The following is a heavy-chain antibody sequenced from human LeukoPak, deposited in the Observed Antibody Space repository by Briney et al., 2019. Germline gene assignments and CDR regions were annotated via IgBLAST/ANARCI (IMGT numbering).Heavy chain of an antibody. J-gene: IGHJ3*02. D-gene: IGHD3-10*01. CDR3: AREVNYYGSGSQGAFDI. Sequence: SETLSLTCTVSGGSISSYYWSWIRQPPGKGLEWIGYIYYSGSTNYNPSLKSRVTISVDTSKNQFSLKLSSVTAADTAVYYCAREVNYYGSGSQGAFDIRGQGTMVTVSS. CDR2: IYYSGST. V-gene: IGHV4-59*01. CDR1: GGSISSYY.